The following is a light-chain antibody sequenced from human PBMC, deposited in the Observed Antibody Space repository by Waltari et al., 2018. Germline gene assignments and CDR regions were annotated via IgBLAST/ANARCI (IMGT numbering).Light chain of an antibody. CDR1: QSISRN. J-gene: IGKJ2*01. CDR2: AAS. CDR3: QQYNNWRT. Sequence: EVLMTQSPATLSMSPGERATLSCRASQSISRNLAWYQQNPGQAPRLLIYAASTRATGVPARFSGSGSGTDFTLTISSLQSEDFAVYYCQQYNNWRTFGQGTRLEIK. V-gene: IGKV3-15*01.